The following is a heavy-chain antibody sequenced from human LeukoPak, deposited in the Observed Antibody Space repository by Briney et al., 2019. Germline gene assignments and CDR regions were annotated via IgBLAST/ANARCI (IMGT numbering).Heavy chain of an antibody. V-gene: IGHV1-46*01. CDR2: INPSGGST. J-gene: IGHJ3*02. Sequence: ASVKVSCKASGYTFTSYYMHWVRQAPGQGLEWMGIINPSGGSTSCAQKFQGRVTMTRDTSTSTVYMELSSLRSEDTAVYYCARDGPRGYSYGYNAFDIWGQGTMVTVSS. CDR3: ARDGPRGYSYGYNAFDI. D-gene: IGHD5-18*01. CDR1: GYTFTSYY.